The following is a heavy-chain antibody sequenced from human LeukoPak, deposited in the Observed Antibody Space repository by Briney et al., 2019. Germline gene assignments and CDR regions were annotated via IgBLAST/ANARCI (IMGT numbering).Heavy chain of an antibody. CDR2: IIPIFGTA. D-gene: IGHD3-16*01. V-gene: IGHV1-69*13. J-gene: IGHJ3*02. CDR3: ASGGRPKAFDI. Sequence: SVKVSCKASGGTFSSYAISWVRQAPGQGLEWMGGIIPIFGTANYAQKFQGRVTITADESTSTAYMELSSLRSDDTAVYYCASGGRPKAFDIWGQGTMVTVSS. CDR1: GGTFSSYA.